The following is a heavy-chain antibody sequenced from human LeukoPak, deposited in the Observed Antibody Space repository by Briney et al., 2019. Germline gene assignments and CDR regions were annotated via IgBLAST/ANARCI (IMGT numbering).Heavy chain of an antibody. CDR3: ASSVVPAAPYYMDV. CDR1: GFAFTFYNYW. CDR2: IYSGGST. D-gene: IGHD2-2*01. J-gene: IGHJ6*03. Sequence: GGSLRLSCAASGFAFTFYNYWMHWVRQAPGKGLEWVSVIYSGGSTYYADSVKGRFTISRDNSKNTLYLQMNSLRAEDTAVYYCASSVVPAAPYYMDVWGKGTTVTVSS. V-gene: IGHV3-53*01.